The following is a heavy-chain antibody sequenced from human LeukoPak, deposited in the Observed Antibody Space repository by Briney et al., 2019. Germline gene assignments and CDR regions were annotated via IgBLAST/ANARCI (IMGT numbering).Heavy chain of an antibody. D-gene: IGHD1-1*01. CDR2: IIPILGIA. CDR3: ARSVPPHYYYYYGMDV. J-gene: IGHJ6*02. V-gene: IGHV1-69*04. Sequence: ASVKVSCKASGGTLSSYAISWVRQAPGQGLEWMGRIIPILGIANYAQKFQGRVTITADKSTSTAYMELSSLRSEDTAVYYCARSVPPHYYYYYGMDVWGQGTTVTVSS. CDR1: GGTLSSYA.